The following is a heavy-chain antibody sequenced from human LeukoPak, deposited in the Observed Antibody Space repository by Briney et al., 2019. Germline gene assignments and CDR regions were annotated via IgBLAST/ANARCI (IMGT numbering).Heavy chain of an antibody. J-gene: IGHJ4*02. V-gene: IGHV3-23*01. CDR1: GFTFSSYA. D-gene: IGHD3-10*01. Sequence: GGSLRLSCAASGFTFSSYAMSWVRQAPGKGLEWVPAISGSGGSTYYADSVKGRFTISRDNSKNTLYLQMNSLRAEDTAVYYCAKGGGFMVRGVMFDYWGQGTLVTVSS. CDR3: AKGGGFMVRGVMFDY. CDR2: ISGSGGST.